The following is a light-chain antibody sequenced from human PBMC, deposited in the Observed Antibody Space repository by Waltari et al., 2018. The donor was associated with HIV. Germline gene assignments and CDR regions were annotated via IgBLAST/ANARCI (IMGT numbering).Light chain of an antibody. J-gene: IGLJ1*01. CDR3: SSYTSSSTLV. CDR1: SSDVGGYNY. V-gene: IGLV2-14*03. Sequence: QSALTQPASVSGSPGQSITISCTGTSSDVGGYNYVSWYQQHPGKAPNLMIYDVSNRPSGVANRLAGAKSGNTASLTISGLQAEDEADYYCSSYTSSSTLVFGTGTKVTVL. CDR2: DVS.